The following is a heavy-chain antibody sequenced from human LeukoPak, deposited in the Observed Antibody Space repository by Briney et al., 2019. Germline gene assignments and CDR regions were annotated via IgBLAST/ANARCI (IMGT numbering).Heavy chain of an antibody. CDR1: GFTFSSYS. CDR2: ISSSSSTI. CDR3: ASIFWSGYRSDAFDI. V-gene: IGHV3-48*01. Sequence: PGGSLRLSCAASGFTFSSYSMNWVRQAPGKGLEWVSYISSSSSTIYYADSVKGRFTISRDNAKNSLYLQMNSLRAEDTAVYYCASIFWSGYRSDAFDIWGQGTMVTVPS. J-gene: IGHJ3*02. D-gene: IGHD3-3*01.